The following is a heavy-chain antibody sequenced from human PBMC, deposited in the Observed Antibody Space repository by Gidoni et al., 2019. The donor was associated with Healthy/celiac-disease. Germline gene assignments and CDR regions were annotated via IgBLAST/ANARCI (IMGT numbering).Heavy chain of an antibody. J-gene: IGHJ6*02. CDR1: GGSISSGSYY. Sequence: QVQLQESGPGLVKPSQTLSLTCTVSGGSISSGSYYWRWIRQPAGKGLEWIGRIYTSGSTNYNPSLRSRVTISVDTSKNQFSLKLSSVTAADTAVYYCARDPLYYYYGMDVWGQGTTVTVSS. V-gene: IGHV4-61*02. CDR3: ARDPLYYYYGMDV. CDR2: IYTSGST.